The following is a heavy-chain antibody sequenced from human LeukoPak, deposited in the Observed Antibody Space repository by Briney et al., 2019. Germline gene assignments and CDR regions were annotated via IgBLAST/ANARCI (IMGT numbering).Heavy chain of an antibody. D-gene: IGHD3-10*01. CDR2: INPHSGAT. CDR3: ARDRAEHLLLSLGTPDYYMDV. J-gene: IGHJ6*03. CDR1: GYTFTGYY. Sequence: ASVKVSCKASGYTFTGYYMHWVRQAPGRGLEWMGWINPHSGATHYAEKFQGRVTMTRDTSMSTAYLELSWLRSDDTAMFYCARDRAEHLLLSLGTPDYYMDVWGKGTTVTVSS. V-gene: IGHV1-2*02.